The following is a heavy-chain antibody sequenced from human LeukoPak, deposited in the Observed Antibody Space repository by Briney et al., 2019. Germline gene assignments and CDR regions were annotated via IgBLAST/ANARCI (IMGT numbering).Heavy chain of an antibody. V-gene: IGHV3-30*18. Sequence: GRSLRLSCAASGFTFSSFGMHWVRQAPGKGLEWVAVLSYDGSNRYYADSVKGRFTISRDNSKNTLYLQMNSLRAADTAVYYCAKDASTVTLHADYWGQGTLVTVSS. CDR1: GFTFSSFG. CDR3: AKDASTVTLHADY. CDR2: LSYDGSNR. J-gene: IGHJ4*02. D-gene: IGHD4-17*01.